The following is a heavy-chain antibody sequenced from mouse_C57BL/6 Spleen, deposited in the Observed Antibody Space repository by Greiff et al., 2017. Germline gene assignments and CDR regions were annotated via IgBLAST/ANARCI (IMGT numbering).Heavy chain of an antibody. CDR2: ISSGGSYT. Sequence: EVKLVESGGDLVKPGGSLKLSCAASGFTFSSYGMSWVRQTPDKRLEWVATISSGGSYTYYPDSVKGRFTISRDNAKNTLYLQMSSLKSEDTAMYYCAREDDYDSAWFAYWGQGTLVTVSA. CDR3: AREDDYDSAWFAY. J-gene: IGHJ3*01. CDR1: GFTFSSYG. V-gene: IGHV5-6*01. D-gene: IGHD2-4*01.